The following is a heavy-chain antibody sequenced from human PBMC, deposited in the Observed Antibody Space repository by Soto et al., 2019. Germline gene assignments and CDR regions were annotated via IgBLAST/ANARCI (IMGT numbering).Heavy chain of an antibody. CDR3: ARDPLEMATTQE. D-gene: IGHD5-12*01. Sequence: VQLVQSGAEVKKPGASVKVSCKASGYTFSSYWMSWVRQAPGKGLEWVANIKQDGSEKYYVDSVKGRFTISRDNAKNSLYLQMNSLRAEDTAVYYCARDPLEMATTQEWVQGTLVTVSS. V-gene: IGHV3-7*03. CDR2: IKQDGSEK. J-gene: IGHJ4*02. CDR1: GYTFSSYW.